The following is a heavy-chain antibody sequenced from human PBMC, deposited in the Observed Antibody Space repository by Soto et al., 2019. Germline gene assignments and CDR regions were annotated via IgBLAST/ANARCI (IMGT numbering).Heavy chain of an antibody. J-gene: IGHJ4*02. CDR1: GFTFSSYG. Sequence: QVQLVESGGGVVQPGRSLRLSYAASGFTFSSYGMHCVRQAPGKGLEWVAVISYDGSNKYYADSVKGRFTISRDNSKNTLYLQMNSLRAEDTAVYYCANGGSYYVGDYWGQGTLVTVSS. CDR2: ISYDGSNK. CDR3: ANGGSYYVGDY. V-gene: IGHV3-30*18. D-gene: IGHD1-26*01.